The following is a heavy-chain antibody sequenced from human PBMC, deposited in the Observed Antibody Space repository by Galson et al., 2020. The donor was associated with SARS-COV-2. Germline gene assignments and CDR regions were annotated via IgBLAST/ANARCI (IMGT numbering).Heavy chain of an antibody. V-gene: IGHV5-51*01. Sequence: HGESLKISCKGSGYSFSSAWIGWVRQMPGKGLEWMGIIFPGDSDIRYSPAFQGQVTISADKSISTAYLEGSSLQASATAMYYCARLPRDWYFMDFAYWGQGTLVTVSS. CDR1: GYSFSSAW. CDR3: ARLPRDWYFMDFAY. D-gene: IGHD6-13*01. CDR2: IFPGDSDI. J-gene: IGHJ4*02.